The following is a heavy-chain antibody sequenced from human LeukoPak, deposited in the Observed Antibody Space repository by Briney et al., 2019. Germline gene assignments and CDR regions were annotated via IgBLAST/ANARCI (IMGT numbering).Heavy chain of an antibody. CDR1: GYTFTNYY. Sequence: ASVKVSCKASGYTFTNYYMHWLRQAPGKGLEWMGIINPGDGGATYAQNFQGRVTMTRDTSTSTVYMELSSLRSVDTAVYYCAGVGDSSGWFFDYWGQGTLVTVSS. CDR2: INPGDGGA. D-gene: IGHD6-13*01. J-gene: IGHJ4*02. V-gene: IGHV1-46*01. CDR3: AGVGDSSGWFFDY.